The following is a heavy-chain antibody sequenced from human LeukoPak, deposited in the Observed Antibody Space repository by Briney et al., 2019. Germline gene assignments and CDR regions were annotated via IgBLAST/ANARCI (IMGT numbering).Heavy chain of an antibody. V-gene: IGHV3-49*03. CDR3: TRDPVEMATTTDY. CDR2: IRSKAYGGTT. Sequence: GGSLRLSCTASGFTFGDYAMSWFRQAPGKGLEWVGFIRSKAYGGTTEYAASVKGRFTISRDDSKSIAYLQMNSLKTEDTAVYYCTRDPVEMATTTDYWGQGTLVTVSS. CDR1: GFTFGDYA. D-gene: IGHD5-24*01. J-gene: IGHJ4*02.